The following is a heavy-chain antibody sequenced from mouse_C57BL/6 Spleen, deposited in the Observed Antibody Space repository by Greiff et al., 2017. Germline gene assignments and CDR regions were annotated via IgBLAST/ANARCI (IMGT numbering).Heavy chain of an antibody. CDR3: ARGGYGPYYCDY. D-gene: IGHD1-1*01. V-gene: IGHV1-61*01. J-gene: IGHJ2*01. Sequence: QVQLQQPGAELVRPGSSVKLSCKASGYTFTSYWMDWVKQRPGQGLEWIGNIYPSDSETHYNQKFKDKATLTVDKSSSTAYMQLSSLTSEDSAVYYCARGGYGPYYCDYWGQGTTLTVSS. CDR2: IYPSDSET. CDR1: GYTFTSYW.